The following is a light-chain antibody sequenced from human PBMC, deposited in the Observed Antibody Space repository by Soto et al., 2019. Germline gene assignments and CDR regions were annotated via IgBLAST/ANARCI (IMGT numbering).Light chain of an antibody. CDR2: GAS. CDR1: QSVSSSY. V-gene: IGKV3-20*01. J-gene: IGKJ1*01. Sequence: EIVLTQSPGTLSLSPGERATLSCRASQSVSSSYLAWYQQKPGQAPRLLIYGASSRATGIPDRFSGSGSGTAFPLTISRVEPEDFAVYYCQEYGSSGWTFGQGPKVEIK. CDR3: QEYGSSGWT.